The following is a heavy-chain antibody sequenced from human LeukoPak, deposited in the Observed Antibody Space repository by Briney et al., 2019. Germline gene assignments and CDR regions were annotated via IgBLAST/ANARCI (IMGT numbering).Heavy chain of an antibody. CDR2: IIPIFGTA. Sequence: SVKVSCKASGGTFSSYAISWVRQAPGQGLEWMGGIIPIFGTANYAQKFQGRVTMITDTSTNTAYMELRSLRSDDTAVYYCAREDNDDYYYYGMDVWGQGTAVTVSS. CDR3: AREDNDDYYYYGMDV. CDR1: GGTFSSYA. D-gene: IGHD1-1*01. J-gene: IGHJ6*02. V-gene: IGHV1-69*05.